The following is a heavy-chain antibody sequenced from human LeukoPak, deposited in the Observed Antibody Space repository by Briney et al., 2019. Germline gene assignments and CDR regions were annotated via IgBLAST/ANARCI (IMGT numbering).Heavy chain of an antibody. CDR3: ARRASAYDSSGYHFDY. V-gene: IGHV5-51*01. CDR2: IYPADSDT. CDR1: GYSFSNYW. Sequence: GESLKISRKGSGYSFSNYWIGWVRQMPGKGLEWMGIIYPADSDTRYSPSFQGQVTISADKSITTAYLHWSSLQASDTAMYYCARRASAYDSSGYHFDYWGQGTLVTVSS. J-gene: IGHJ4*02. D-gene: IGHD3-22*01.